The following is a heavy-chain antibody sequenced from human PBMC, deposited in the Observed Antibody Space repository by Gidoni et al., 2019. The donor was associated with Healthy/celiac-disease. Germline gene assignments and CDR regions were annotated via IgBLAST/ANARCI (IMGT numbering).Heavy chain of an antibody. CDR3: ARADCSSTSCSRYYYYYGMDV. CDR1: GGTFSSYA. V-gene: IGHV1-69*06. Sequence: QVQLVQSGAEVKKPGSSVKVSCKASGGTFSSYAISWVRPAPGQGLEWMGGIIPIFGTANYAQKFQGRVTITADKSTSTAYMELSSLRSEDTAVYYCARADCSSTSCSRYYYYYGMDVWGQGTTVTVSS. CDR2: IIPIFGTA. J-gene: IGHJ6*02. D-gene: IGHD2-2*01.